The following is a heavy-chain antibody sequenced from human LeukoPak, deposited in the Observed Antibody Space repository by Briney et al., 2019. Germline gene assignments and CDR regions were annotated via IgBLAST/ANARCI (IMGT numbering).Heavy chain of an antibody. D-gene: IGHD3-10*01. CDR1: GCTFTGLC. J-gene: IGHJ4*02. V-gene: IGHV3-33*01. Sequence: PGGSLRLSCAASGCTFTGLCMHWVRQAPGKGLEWVAIIWYDGSYKYYADSVKGRFTISRDNSKNTLDLQMNSLRAEDTAVYYCARDYSSGFDYWGQGTLVTVSS. CDR3: ARDYSSGFDY. CDR2: IWYDGSYK.